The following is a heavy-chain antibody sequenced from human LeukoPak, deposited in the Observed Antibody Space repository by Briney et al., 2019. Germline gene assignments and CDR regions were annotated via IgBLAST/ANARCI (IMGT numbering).Heavy chain of an antibody. CDR3: ARELLCSGGSCYFDY. CDR1: GGSISSSSYY. D-gene: IGHD2-15*01. Sequence: PSXTLSLTCPVSGGSISSSSYYWGWIRQPPGKGLEWIGSMCYSGSTYYNPSLKSRLTISLDTSKNQFSLKLSSVTAADTAVYYCARELLCSGGSCYFDYWGQGTLVTVSS. CDR2: MCYSGST. J-gene: IGHJ4*02. V-gene: IGHV4-39*02.